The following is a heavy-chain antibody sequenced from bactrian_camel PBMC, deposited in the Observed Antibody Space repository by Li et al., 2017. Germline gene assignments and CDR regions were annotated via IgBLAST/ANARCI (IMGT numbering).Heavy chain of an antibody. Sequence: DVQLVESGGGLVQPGGSLRLSCAASGFTFSSDSINWVRQAPGKGLEWFSAINSGGGSTYYADSVKGRFTTSRDNAKNTLYLQLNSLKTEDTATYYCPKVQYRGSWHTYNYWGQGTQVTVS. CDR1: GFTFSSDS. J-gene: IGHJ4*01. D-gene: IGHD6*01. CDR2: INSGGGST. CDR3: PKVQYRGSWHTYNY. V-gene: IGHV3S31*01.